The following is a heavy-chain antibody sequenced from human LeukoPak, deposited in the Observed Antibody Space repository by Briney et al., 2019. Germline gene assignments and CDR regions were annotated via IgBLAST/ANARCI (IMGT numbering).Heavy chain of an antibody. J-gene: IGHJ4*02. D-gene: IGHD3-9*01. CDR1: GFIFSNYA. CDR3: AKDRGYDILTGYYTNLYFDY. CDR2: ISGSGDTT. V-gene: IGHV3-23*01. Sequence: GGSLRLSCATSGFIFSNYAVNWVRQAPGKGLEWVSIISGSGDTTYYADSVKGRFTISRDNSKNTLYLQMNSLRAEDTAVYYCAKDRGYDILTGYYTNLYFDYWGQGTLVTVSS.